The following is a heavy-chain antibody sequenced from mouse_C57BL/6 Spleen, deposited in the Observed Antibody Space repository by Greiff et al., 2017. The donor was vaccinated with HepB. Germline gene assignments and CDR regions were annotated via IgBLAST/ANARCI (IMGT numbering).Heavy chain of an antibody. Sequence: QVQLQQPGAELVRPGTSVKLSCKASGYTFTSYWMHWVKQRPGQGLEWIGVIDPSDSYTNYNQKFKGKATLTVDTSSSTAYMQLSSLTSEDSAVYYCASSHYYAMDYWGQGTSVTVSS. CDR2: IDPSDSYT. CDR1: GYTFTSYW. V-gene: IGHV1-59*01. CDR3: ASSHYYAMDY. J-gene: IGHJ4*01.